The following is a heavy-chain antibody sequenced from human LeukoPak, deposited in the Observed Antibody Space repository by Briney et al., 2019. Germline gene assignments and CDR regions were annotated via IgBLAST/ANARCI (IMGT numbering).Heavy chain of an antibody. J-gene: IGHJ6*03. Sequence: GASVKVSCKASGYTFTSYGISWVRQAPGQGLEWMGWISAYSGNTNYAQKLQGRVTMTTDTSTSTAYMELRSLRSDDTAVYYCARIIIGVRVWEYWGFDYYYYYMDVWGKGTTVTVSS. CDR3: ARIIIGVRVWEYWGFDYYYYYMDV. CDR2: ISAYSGNT. CDR1: GYTFTSYG. V-gene: IGHV1-18*01. D-gene: IGHD2-8*02.